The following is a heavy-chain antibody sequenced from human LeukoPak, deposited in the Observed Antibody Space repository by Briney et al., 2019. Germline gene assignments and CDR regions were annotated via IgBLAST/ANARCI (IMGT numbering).Heavy chain of an antibody. D-gene: IGHD5-12*01. CDR1: GGSISSGSYY. CDR3: AREPLGGVHSGCIDY. J-gene: IGHJ4*02. CDR2: IYTSGST. V-gene: IGHV4-61*02. Sequence: PSETLSLTCTVSGGSISSGSYYWSWIRQPAGKGLEWIGRIYTSGSTNYNPSLKSRVTISVDTSKNQFSLKLSSVTAADTAVYYCAREPLGGVHSGCIDYWGQGTLVTVSS.